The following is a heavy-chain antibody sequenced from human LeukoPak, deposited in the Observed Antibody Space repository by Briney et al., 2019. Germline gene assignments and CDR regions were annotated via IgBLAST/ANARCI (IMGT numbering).Heavy chain of an antibody. Sequence: ASVKVSCKASGYTFIGYYMHWVRQAPGQGLEWMGWINPNSGGTNYAQKFQGRVNMTRDTSISTAYMELRRLRSDDTAVYYCARIIWVGDLALDSWGQGTLVTVSS. CDR2: INPNSGGT. CDR1: GYTFIGYY. D-gene: IGHD3-10*01. CDR3: ARIIWVGDLALDS. V-gene: IGHV1-2*02. J-gene: IGHJ4*02.